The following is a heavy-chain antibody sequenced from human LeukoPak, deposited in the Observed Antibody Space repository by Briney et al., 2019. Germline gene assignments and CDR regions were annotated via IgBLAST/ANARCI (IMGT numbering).Heavy chain of an antibody. Sequence: PSKTLSPTCTVSGGSTSSGSYYWSWIRQPAGKGLEWIGRIYTSGSTNYNPSLKSRVTISVDTSKNQFSLKLSSVTAADTAVYYCARDAAARPVAWGQGTLVTVSS. D-gene: IGHD6-6*01. V-gene: IGHV4-61*02. J-gene: IGHJ5*02. CDR3: ARDAAARPVA. CDR1: GGSTSSGSYY. CDR2: IYTSGST.